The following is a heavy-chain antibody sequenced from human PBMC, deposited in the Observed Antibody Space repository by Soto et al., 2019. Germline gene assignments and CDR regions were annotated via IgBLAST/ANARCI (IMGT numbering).Heavy chain of an antibody. V-gene: IGHV3-30-3*01. Sequence: GGSLRLSCAASGFPFGPFYMHWVRQAPGKGLEWVAVISYDGSNRYYADSVKGRFTISRDNSKNTLYLQMNSLRAEDTAVYYCARDFWSGFSSPYGMDVWGQGTTVTVSS. J-gene: IGHJ6*02. CDR3: ARDFWSGFSSPYGMDV. CDR1: GFPFGPFY. CDR2: ISYDGSNR. D-gene: IGHD3-3*01.